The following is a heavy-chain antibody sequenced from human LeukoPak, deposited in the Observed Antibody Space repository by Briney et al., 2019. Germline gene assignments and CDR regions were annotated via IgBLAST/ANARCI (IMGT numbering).Heavy chain of an antibody. D-gene: IGHD2-15*01. CDR3: AREAVVASTPDS. J-gene: IGHJ4*02. Sequence: ASVKVSCKASGYTFTCYYIHWVRQAPGQGLEWMGRINPNSGGTNYAQNFQGRVTMTRDTSITTAYMELIRLRSDDTAVYYCAREAVVASTPDSWGQGTLVTVSS. CDR1: GYTFTCYY. V-gene: IGHV1-2*06. CDR2: INPNSGGT.